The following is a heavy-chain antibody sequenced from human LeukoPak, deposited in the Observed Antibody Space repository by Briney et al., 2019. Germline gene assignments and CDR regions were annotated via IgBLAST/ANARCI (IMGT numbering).Heavy chain of an antibody. D-gene: IGHD2-2*01. CDR1: GFTFSNYA. Sequence: TGGSLRLSCAASGFTFSNYAMTWVRQAPGKGLEWVSAISGSGGSTYYADSVKGRFTISRDNSKNTLYLQMNSLRAEDTAVYYCAKDPGAYCSSTSCSRGEGYWGQGTLVTVSS. J-gene: IGHJ4*02. V-gene: IGHV3-23*01. CDR2: ISGSGGST. CDR3: AKDPGAYCSSTSCSRGEGY.